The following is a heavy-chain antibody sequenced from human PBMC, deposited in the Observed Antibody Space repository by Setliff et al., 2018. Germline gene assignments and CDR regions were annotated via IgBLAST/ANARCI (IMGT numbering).Heavy chain of an antibody. V-gene: IGHV1-46*01. CDR2: INPGGGSA. J-gene: IGHJ3*02. CDR1: GYSFTGYY. D-gene: IGHD6-19*01. CDR3: ARRPIALAGYRKGAFDI. Sequence: ASVKVSCKASGYSFTGYYMHWVRQAPGQGLEWMGIINPGGGSASIVQNFRGRVTMTTDMSTSTVYMELRTLRSDDTAVYFCARRPIALAGYRKGAFDIWGQGTMVTGS.